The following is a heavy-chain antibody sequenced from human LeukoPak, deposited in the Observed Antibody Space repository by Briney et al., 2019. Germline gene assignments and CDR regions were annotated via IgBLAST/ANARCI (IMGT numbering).Heavy chain of an antibody. D-gene: IGHD3-22*01. CDR1: GFTFSSYA. V-gene: IGHV3-30-3*01. CDR2: ISYDGSNK. J-gene: IGHJ4*02. CDR3: ARGKRITMIVVVVADDLDY. Sequence: GGSLRLSCAASGFTFSSYAMSWVRQAPGKGLEWVAVISYDGSNKYYADSVKGRFTISRDNSKNTLYLQMNSLRAEDTAVYYCARGKRITMIVVVVADDLDYWGQGTLVTVSS.